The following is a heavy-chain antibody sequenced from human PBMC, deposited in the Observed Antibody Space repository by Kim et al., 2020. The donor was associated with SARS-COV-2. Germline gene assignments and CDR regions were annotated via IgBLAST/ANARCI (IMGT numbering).Heavy chain of an antibody. CDR2: IYYSGST. J-gene: IGHJ4*02. Sequence: SETLSLTCTVSGGSISSGGYYWSWIRQHPGKGLEWIGCIYYSGSTYYNPSLKSRVTISVDTSKNQFSLKLSSVTAADTAVYYCAREWVTMVRGVIITGYFDYWGTGTLITVYS. D-gene: IGHD3-10*01. V-gene: IGHV4-31*03. CDR1: GGSISSGGYY. CDR3: AREWVTMVRGVIITGYFDY.